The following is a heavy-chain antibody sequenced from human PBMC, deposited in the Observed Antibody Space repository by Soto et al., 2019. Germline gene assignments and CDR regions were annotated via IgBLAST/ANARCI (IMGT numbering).Heavy chain of an antibody. CDR2: ISDYRVNA. CDR1: GYNFMDYG. J-gene: IGHJ5*02. Sequence: GASVKVSCKASGYNFMDYGISWVRQAPGQGLEWMGWISDYRVNAKYAEKFLGRVTMSADTSASTAYMALARLKSDDTAVYYCVRAHALGFSNWFDPWGRGTLVTVSS. V-gene: IGHV1-18*04. CDR3: VRAHALGFSNWFDP. D-gene: IGHD3-10*01.